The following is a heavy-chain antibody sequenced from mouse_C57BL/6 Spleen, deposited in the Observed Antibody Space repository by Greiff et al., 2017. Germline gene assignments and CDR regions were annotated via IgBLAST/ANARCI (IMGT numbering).Heavy chain of an antibody. J-gene: IGHJ4*01. D-gene: IGHD2-3*01. CDR1: GYTFTSYW. Sequence: QVQLQQPGAELVQPGASVKLSCKASGYTFTSYWMHWVKQRPGQGLEWIGVIHPNSGSTNYNEKFTSKATLTVDKSSSTAYMQLSSLTSEDSAVYYCARDDGYYRAMDYWGQGTSVTVSS. CDR3: ARDDGYYRAMDY. V-gene: IGHV1-64*01. CDR2: IHPNSGST.